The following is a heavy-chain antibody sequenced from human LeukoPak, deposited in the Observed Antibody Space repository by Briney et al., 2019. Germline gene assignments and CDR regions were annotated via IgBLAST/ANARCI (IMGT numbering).Heavy chain of an antibody. D-gene: IGHD5-12*01. CDR2: INPNSGGT. J-gene: IGHJ4*02. Sequence: GASVKVSCKGSGYSFTGYYMHWVRQAPGQGLEWMGWINPNSGGTNYAQKFQGRVTMTRDTSISTAYMELRRLRSDDTAVYYCATYEYPVDYWGQGTLVTVSS. CDR1: GYSFTGYY. V-gene: IGHV1-2*02. CDR3: ATYEYPVDY.